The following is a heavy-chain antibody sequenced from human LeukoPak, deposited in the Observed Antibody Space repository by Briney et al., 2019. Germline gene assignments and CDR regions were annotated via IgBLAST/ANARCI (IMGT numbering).Heavy chain of an antibody. CDR2: IYYSGST. CDR3: ARAPKIRLGVVTFFDY. V-gene: IGHV4-39*01. Sequence: PSETLSLTCTVSGGSISSSSYYWGWIRQPPGKGLEWIGSIYYSGSTYYNPSLKSRVTISVDTSKNQFSLKLSSVTAADTAVYYCARAPKIRLGVVTFFDYWGQGTLVTVSS. CDR1: GGSISSSSYY. J-gene: IGHJ4*02. D-gene: IGHD3-3*01.